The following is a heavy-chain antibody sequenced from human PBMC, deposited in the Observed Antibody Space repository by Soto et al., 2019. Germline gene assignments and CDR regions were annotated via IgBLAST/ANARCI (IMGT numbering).Heavy chain of an antibody. CDR1: GGSISSSSYY. J-gene: IGHJ6*03. CDR3: ARHVEEVPAAMRWDYYYYMDV. D-gene: IGHD2-2*01. Sequence: SETLSLTCTVSGGSISSSSYYWGWIRQPPGKGLEWIGSIYYSGSTYYNPSLKSRVTISVDTSKNQFSLKLSSVTAADTAVYYCARHVEEVPAAMRWDYYYYMDVWGKGTTVTVSS. CDR2: IYYSGST. V-gene: IGHV4-39*01.